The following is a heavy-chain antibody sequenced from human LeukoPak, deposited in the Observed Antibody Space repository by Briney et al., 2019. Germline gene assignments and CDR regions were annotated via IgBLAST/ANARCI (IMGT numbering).Heavy chain of an antibody. Sequence: SETLSHTCTVSGGSISSYYWSRIRQPAGKGLEWIGRIYTSGSTNYNPSLKSRVTMSVDTSKNQFSLKLSSVTAADTAVYYCALVSTYYDILTGYYDAFDIWGQGTMVTVSS. D-gene: IGHD3-9*01. CDR3: ALVSTYYDILTGYYDAFDI. CDR1: GGSISSYY. V-gene: IGHV4-4*07. J-gene: IGHJ3*02. CDR2: IYTSGST.